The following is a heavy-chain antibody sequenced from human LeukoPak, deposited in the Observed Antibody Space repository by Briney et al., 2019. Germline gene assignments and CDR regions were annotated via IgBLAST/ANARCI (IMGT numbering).Heavy chain of an antibody. CDR2: ISGSGGST. D-gene: IGHD2-15*01. CDR1: GFTFSSYA. V-gene: IGHV3-23*01. Sequence: GGSLRLSCAASGFTFSSYAMSWVRQAPGKGLELVSAISGSGGSTYYADSVKGRFTISRDNSKNTLYLQMNSLRAEDTAVYYCAKAFPYCSGGSCYSGGFDYWGQGTLVTVSS. CDR3: AKAFPYCSGGSCYSGGFDY. J-gene: IGHJ4*02.